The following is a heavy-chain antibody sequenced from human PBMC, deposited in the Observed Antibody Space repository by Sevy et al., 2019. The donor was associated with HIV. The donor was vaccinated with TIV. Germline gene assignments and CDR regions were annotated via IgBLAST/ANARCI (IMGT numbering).Heavy chain of an antibody. CDR2: INSDGSST. CDR1: EFTFSSYW. V-gene: IGHV3-74*01. D-gene: IGHD6-13*01. J-gene: IGHJ6*02. Sequence: GGSLRLSCAASEFTFSSYWMHWVRQAPGKGLVWVSRINSDGSSTSYAHSVKGRFTISRDNSKNTVYLQMNSLRAEDTAVYYCARESSSTWQAGYYGMAVWGQGTTVTVSS. CDR3: ARESSSTWQAGYYGMAV.